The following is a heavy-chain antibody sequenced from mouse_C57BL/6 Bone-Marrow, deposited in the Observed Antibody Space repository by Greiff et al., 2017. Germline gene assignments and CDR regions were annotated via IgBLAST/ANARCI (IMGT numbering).Heavy chain of an antibody. Sequence: QVQLQQPGAELVKPGASVKLSCKASGYTFTSYWMHWVKQRPGQGLEWIGMIHPNSGSTNYNEKFKSKATLTVDKSSSTAYMQLSSLTSEDSAVYYCARPFYYGSHFDYWGQGTTLTVSS. CDR3: ARPFYYGSHFDY. CDR2: IHPNSGST. CDR1: GYTFTSYW. D-gene: IGHD1-1*01. J-gene: IGHJ2*01. V-gene: IGHV1-64*01.